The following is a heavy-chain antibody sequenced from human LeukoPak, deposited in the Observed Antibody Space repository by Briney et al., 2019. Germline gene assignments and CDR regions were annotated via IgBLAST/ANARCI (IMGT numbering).Heavy chain of an antibody. J-gene: IGHJ4*02. V-gene: IGHV1-24*01. CDR2: FDPEDGET. CDR1: GYTFTSYY. CDR3: ATARESDIAAAGDFDY. Sequence: GASVKVSCKASGYTFTSYYMHWVRQAPGKGLEWMGGFDPEDGETIYAQKFQGRVTMTEDTSTDTAYMELSSLRSEDTAVYYCATARESDIAAAGDFDYWGQGTLVTVSS. D-gene: IGHD6-13*01.